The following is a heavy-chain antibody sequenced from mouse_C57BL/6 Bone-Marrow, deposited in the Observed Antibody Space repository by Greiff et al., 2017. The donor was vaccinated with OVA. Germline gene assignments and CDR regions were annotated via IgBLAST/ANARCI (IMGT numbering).Heavy chain of an antibody. V-gene: IGHV14-4*01. J-gene: IGHJ2*01. Sequence: EVKLMESGAELVRPGASVKLSCTASGFNIKDDYMHWVKQRPEQGLEWIGWIDPENGDTEYASKFQGKATITADTSSNTAYLQLSSLTSEDTAVYYCTTNYSDYWGQGTTLTVSS. CDR3: TTNYSDY. CDR2: IDPENGDT. CDR1: GFNIKDDY.